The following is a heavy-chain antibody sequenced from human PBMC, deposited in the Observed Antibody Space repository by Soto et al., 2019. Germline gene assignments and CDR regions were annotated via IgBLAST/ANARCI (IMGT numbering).Heavy chain of an antibody. CDR1: GFNFKKFA. CDR2: ISCCGGST. V-gene: IGHV3-23*01. Sequence: GGSLRLSCGASGFNFKKFAMSWVRQAPGEGLEWVSGISCCGGSTSYADSVKGRFSIARDDSTNTLSLQMNNLRVEDTAQYYCAKADGEQWLLPHLDKWGQGTLVTVS. D-gene: IGHD6-19*01. CDR3: AKADGEQWLLPHLDK. J-gene: IGHJ4*02.